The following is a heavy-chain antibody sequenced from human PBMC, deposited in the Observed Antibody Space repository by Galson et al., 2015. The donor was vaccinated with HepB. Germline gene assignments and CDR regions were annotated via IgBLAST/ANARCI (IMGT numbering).Heavy chain of an antibody. CDR1: GFTFTNYA. CDR2: ISGGGSRT. CDR3: AKDLQKWEKSRTDAFDV. D-gene: IGHD1-26*01. J-gene: IGHJ3*01. V-gene: IGHV3-23*01. Sequence: SLRLSCAASGFTFTNYAINWVRQTPGKGLEWVSIISGGGSRTRYADSVKGRYTVSRDNSRNMVYLQMSSLRAEDTALYYCAKDLQKWEKSRTDAFDVWGRGTQVTVSS.